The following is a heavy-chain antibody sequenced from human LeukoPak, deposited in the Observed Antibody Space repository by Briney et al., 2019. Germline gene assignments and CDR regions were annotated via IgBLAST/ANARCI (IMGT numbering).Heavy chain of an antibody. CDR2: IKQDGSTK. D-gene: IGHD1-26*01. V-gene: IGHV3-7*01. CDR3: AKDTDGSLDY. CDR1: GFTFSNSW. J-gene: IGHJ4*02. Sequence: PGGSLLLSCAAAGFTFSNSWMAWVRPAPGKGPEWVANIKQDGSTKHYADSLKDRFTISRDNRKNLLYVQMNSLRADDTAVYYCAKDTDGSLDYWGQGILVTVAS.